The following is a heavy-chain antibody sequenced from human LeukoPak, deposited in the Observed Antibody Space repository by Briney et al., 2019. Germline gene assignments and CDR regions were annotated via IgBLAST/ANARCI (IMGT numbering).Heavy chain of an antibody. Sequence: GESLKISCKGSGYSFTGYWIGWVRQMPGKGLEWMGVIFPHDSDTRYSPSFQGQVTISADKSISTAYLQWHSLKASDTAMYYCAKASTPIRGFCSTSSCTLFDQWGQGTLVAVSS. V-gene: IGHV5-51*01. J-gene: IGHJ4*02. CDR3: AKASTPIRGFCSTSSCTLFDQ. D-gene: IGHD2/OR15-2a*01. CDR1: GYSFTGYW. CDR2: IFPHDSDT.